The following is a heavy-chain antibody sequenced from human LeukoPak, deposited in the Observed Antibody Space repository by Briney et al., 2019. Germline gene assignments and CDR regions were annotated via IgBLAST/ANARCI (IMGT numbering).Heavy chain of an antibody. CDR1: GGSISSYY. Sequence: SETLSLTCTVSGGSISSYYWSWIRQPPGKGLEWIGYIYYSGSTNYNPSLKSRVTISVDTSKDQFSLKLSSVTAADTAVYHCARHPLYSSGWYVDYWGQGTLVTVSP. J-gene: IGHJ4*02. D-gene: IGHD6-19*01. CDR2: IYYSGST. CDR3: ARHPLYSSGWYVDY. V-gene: IGHV4-59*08.